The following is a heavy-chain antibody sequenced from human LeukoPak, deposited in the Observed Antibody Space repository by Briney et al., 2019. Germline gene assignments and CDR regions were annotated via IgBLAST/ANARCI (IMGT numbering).Heavy chain of an antibody. V-gene: IGHV3-7*04. CDR3: AREQWLQPDY. D-gene: IGHD5-24*01. CDR1: GFTFSASW. J-gene: IGHJ4*02. Sequence: VGSLRLSCAVSGFTFSASWLNWVRQAPGKGREWVANINPDGSVKTYVDSVKGRFTISRDNAKNSLYLQMNSLRAEDTAMYYCAREQWLQPDYWGQGTLDTVTS. CDR2: INPDGSVK.